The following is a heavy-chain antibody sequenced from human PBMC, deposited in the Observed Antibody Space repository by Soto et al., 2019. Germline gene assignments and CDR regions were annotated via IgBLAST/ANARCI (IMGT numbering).Heavy chain of an antibody. J-gene: IGHJ5*02. CDR3: ARVVRFCSSPSCRGRNWFDP. D-gene: IGHD2-2*01. Sequence: QVQLQESGPGLVEPSQTLSLTCSVSGGSISSGDYYWSWIRQPPGKGLDWIGYMFYVWATYYNPSLKSRVTISVDTSKNQFSLKLSSVTAADTAVYHCARVVRFCSSPSCRGRNWFDPWGQGTLVTVTS. CDR2: MFYVWAT. CDR1: GGSISSGDYY. V-gene: IGHV4-30-4*01.